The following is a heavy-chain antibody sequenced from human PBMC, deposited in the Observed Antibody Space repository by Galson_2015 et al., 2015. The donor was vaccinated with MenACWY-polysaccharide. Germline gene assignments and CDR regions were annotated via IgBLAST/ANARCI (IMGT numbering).Heavy chain of an antibody. CDR3: ASENCSGGSCYSAFDY. CDR1: GGSISSGSYY. CDR2: IYTSGST. D-gene: IGHD2-15*01. Sequence: TLSLTCTVSGGSISSGSYYWSWIRQPAGKGLEWIGRIYTSGSTNYNPSLKSRVTISVDTSKNQFSLKLSSVTAADTAVYYCASENCSGGSCYSAFDYWGQGTLVTVSS. J-gene: IGHJ4*02. V-gene: IGHV4-61*02.